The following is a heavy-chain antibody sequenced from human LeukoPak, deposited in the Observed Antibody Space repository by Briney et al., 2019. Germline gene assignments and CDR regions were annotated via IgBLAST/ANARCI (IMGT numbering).Heavy chain of an antibody. CDR1: GYTFTNYG. D-gene: IGHD6-13*01. CDR3: ARDQSVRLLQTSSTYFKHVFAV. CDR2: ISAYNGNT. J-gene: IGHJ3*01. Sequence: ASVKVSCKTSGYTFTNYGISWVRQAPGLGLEWMGWISAYNGNTNYAQKVQGRVTMTTDTSTSTAYMELRSLRFDDTAVYYCARDQSVRLLQTSSTYFKHVFAVWGQGSMVTVSS. V-gene: IGHV1-18*01.